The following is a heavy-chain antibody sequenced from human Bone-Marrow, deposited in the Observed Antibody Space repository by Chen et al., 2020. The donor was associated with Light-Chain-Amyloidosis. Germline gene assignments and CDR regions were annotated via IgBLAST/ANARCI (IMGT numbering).Heavy chain of an antibody. D-gene: IGHD5-12*01. Sequence: EVQLEQSGPEVKKPGESLKISCKGSGYTFPNYWIGWVRQMPGKGLEWMGVIYPDDSDAGYSQSFEGQVTISADKSITTAYLQWRSLKASDTAMYYCARRRDGYNFDYWGQGTLVTVSS. CDR3: ARRRDGYNFDY. J-gene: IGHJ4*02. CDR2: IYPDDSDA. V-gene: IGHV5-51*01. CDR1: GYTFPNYW.